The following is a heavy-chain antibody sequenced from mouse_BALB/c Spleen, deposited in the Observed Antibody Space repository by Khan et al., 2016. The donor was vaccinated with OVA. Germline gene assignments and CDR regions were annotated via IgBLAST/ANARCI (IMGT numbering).Heavy chain of an antibody. D-gene: IGHD1-2*01. CDR2: IWGDGST. CDR1: GFSLTDYG. CDR3: ARELRLGGFAY. Sequence: VQLQESGPGLVAPSQSLSITCTVSGFSLTDYGINWIRQPPGKGLEWLGMIWGDGSTDYNSALKSRLSISKDNSKSKVFLKMNSLQTDDTARFYCARELRLGGFAYWGQGTLVTVSA. V-gene: IGHV2-6-7*01. J-gene: IGHJ3*01.